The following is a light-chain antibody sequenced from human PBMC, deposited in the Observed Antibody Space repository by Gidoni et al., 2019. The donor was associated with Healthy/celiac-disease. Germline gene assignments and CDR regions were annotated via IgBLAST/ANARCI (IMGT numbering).Light chain of an antibody. CDR3: AAWDDSLNGVV. CDR1: SSNIGSNT. V-gene: IGLV1-44*01. J-gene: IGLJ2*01. CDR2: SNN. Sequence: QSVLTQPPSASGPPGKRVTISCSGSSSNIGSNTVNWYQQLPGTAPKLLIYSNNQRPSGVPDRFSGSKSGTSASLAISGLQSADEADYYCAAWDDSLNGVVFGGGTKLTVL.